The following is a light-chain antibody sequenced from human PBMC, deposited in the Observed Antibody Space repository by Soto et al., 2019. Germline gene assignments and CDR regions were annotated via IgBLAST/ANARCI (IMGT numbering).Light chain of an antibody. Sequence: QSVLTQPASVSGSPGQSITISCTGTSSDVGYYNYVSWYQHHPGKVPKLMIYEVSNQPSGVSNRFSGSKSGNTASLTISGLQAEDEADYYCSSYTTSSTQVFGGGTKLTVL. V-gene: IGLV2-14*01. CDR1: SSDVGYYNY. CDR3: SSYTTSSTQV. CDR2: EVS. J-gene: IGLJ3*02.